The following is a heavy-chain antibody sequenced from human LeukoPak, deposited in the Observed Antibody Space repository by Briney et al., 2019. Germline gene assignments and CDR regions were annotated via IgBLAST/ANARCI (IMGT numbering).Heavy chain of an antibody. CDR1: GFTFSSNW. CDR3: ARDKSGAVGAGHDY. V-gene: IGHV3-7*01. CDR2: IKKDGSEE. Sequence: GGSLRLSCAASGFTFSSNWMSWVRQAPGKGLEWVVNIKKDGSEEYYVDYVKGRFTISRDNAKNSLYLQMNSLRAEDTAVYYCARDKSGAVGAGHDYWGQGTLVTVSS. J-gene: IGHJ4*02. D-gene: IGHD1-26*01.